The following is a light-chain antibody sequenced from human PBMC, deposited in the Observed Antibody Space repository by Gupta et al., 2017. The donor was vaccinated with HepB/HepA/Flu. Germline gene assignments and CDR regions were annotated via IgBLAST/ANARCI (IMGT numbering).Light chain of an antibody. J-gene: IGLJ2*01. CDR2: EVS. CDR1: SSDVGGYNY. CDR3: SSYAGSNNLL. Sequence: QSALTQPPSASGSPGQSVTISCTGTSSDVGGYNYVSWYQQHPAKPPTVIIYEVSKRPAGVPGLFSGSKAGNTSSLTVSGLQEEDDADYYCSSYAGSNNLLFGGGTKLTVL. V-gene: IGLV2-8*01.